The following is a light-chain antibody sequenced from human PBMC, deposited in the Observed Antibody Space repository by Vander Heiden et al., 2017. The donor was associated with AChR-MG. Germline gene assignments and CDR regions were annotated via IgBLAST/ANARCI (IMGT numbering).Light chain of an antibody. CDR1: SSNIGAGYY. CDR3: QSYDSSLSGVV. CDR2: GNS. Sequence: QSVLTQPPSVSGAPGQRVTITCTGSSSNIGAGYYVHWYQQLPGTAPNLLIYGNSNRPSGVPDRFSGSKSGTSASLTITGLQAEDEADYYCQSYDSSLSGVVFGGGTKLTVL. J-gene: IGLJ2*01. V-gene: IGLV1-40*01.